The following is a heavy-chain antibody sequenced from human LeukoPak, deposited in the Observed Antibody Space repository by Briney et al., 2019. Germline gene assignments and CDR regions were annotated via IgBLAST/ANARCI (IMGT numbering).Heavy chain of an antibody. V-gene: IGHV3-23*01. CDR3: ATETGAVAYFDY. J-gene: IGHJ4*02. Sequence: PGGSLRLSCAASGFTFSSYAKSWVRQAPGKGLEWVSTITGSGGSTDYADSVEGRFTISRDNFKNTLYLQMNSLRAEDTAVYYCATETGAVAYFDYWGQGTLVTVSS. CDR1: GFTFSSYA. D-gene: IGHD6-19*01. CDR2: ITGSGGST.